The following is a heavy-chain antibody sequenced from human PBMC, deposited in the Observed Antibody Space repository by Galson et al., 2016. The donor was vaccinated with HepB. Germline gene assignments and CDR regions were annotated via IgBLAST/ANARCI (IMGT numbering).Heavy chain of an antibody. D-gene: IGHD2-2*01. CDR3: ARASVIPGARMVFDS. CDR1: GASISDSNW. V-gene: IGHV4-4*02. Sequence: ETLSLTCTVSGASISDSNWWTWVRQVPEKGLEWLGEIYHTGTSNNNPFLSSRFTLSVDKSRNQFSLNVTSVTAADTAVYYCARASVIPGARMVFDSWGQGILVTVSS. J-gene: IGHJ5*01. CDR2: IYHTGTS.